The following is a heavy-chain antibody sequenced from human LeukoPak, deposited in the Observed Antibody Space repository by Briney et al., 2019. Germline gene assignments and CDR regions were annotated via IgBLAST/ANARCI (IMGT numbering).Heavy chain of an antibody. CDR3: TRDSVYSGSSLDY. J-gene: IGHJ4*02. Sequence: PSATLSLTCAVSGGSISSGGYSWSWIRQPPGKGLEWIGYIYYSGSTYYTPSLKSRFTISVDTSKNQFSLKLSSVTAADTAVYYCTRDSVYSGSSLDYWGQGTLVTVSS. CDR2: IYYSGST. D-gene: IGHD1-26*01. CDR1: GGSISSGGYS. V-gene: IGHV4-30-4*07.